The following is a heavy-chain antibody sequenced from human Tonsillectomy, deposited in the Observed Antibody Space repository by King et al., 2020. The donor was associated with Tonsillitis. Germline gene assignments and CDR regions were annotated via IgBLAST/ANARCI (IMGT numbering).Heavy chain of an antibody. V-gene: IGHV1-2*02. Sequence: QLVQSGAEVKKPGASVKVSCKTSGYTFIGYYIHWVRQAPGQGLEWMGWINPDSGGTNYGQNFQGRVTMTRDTSISTAYMELSRLRSDDTAVYYCATFGHYMDVWGRGTTVTVSS. J-gene: IGHJ6*03. D-gene: IGHD2/OR15-2a*01. CDR3: ATFGHYMDV. CDR1: GYTFIGYY. CDR2: INPDSGGT.